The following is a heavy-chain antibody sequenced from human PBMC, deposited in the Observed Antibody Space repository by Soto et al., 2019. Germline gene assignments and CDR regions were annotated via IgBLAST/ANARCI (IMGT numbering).Heavy chain of an antibody. CDR1: GYSFTSYW. CDR2: IDPSESYT. D-gene: IGHD3-3*02. Sequence: PGESLKISCKGSGYSFTSYWSSWVRQMPGKGLEWMGRIDPSESYTNYSPYFHGHVTISADKSISTGYLQWSSLKDSDSAMYYCARHSTTSAIEIWGQGAMVTVSS. CDR3: ARHSTTSAIEI. J-gene: IGHJ3*02. V-gene: IGHV5-10-1*01.